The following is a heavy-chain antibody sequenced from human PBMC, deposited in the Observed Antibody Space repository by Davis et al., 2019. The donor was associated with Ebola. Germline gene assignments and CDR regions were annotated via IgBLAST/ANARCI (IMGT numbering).Heavy chain of an antibody. CDR2: IWYDGSNK. J-gene: IGHJ4*02. CDR3: ARDRFFAFDF. D-gene: IGHD3/OR15-3a*01. CDR1: GFTFSSYG. V-gene: IGHV3-33*01. Sequence: GESLKISCAASGFTFSSYGMHWVRQAPGKGLEWVAVIWYDGSNKYYADSVKGRFTVSRDNAKNSVFLQMSSLRDEDSAVYYCARDRFFAFDFWSQGVHVSVSS.